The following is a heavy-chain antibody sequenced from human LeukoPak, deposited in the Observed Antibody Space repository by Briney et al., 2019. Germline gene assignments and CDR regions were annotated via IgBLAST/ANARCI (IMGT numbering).Heavy chain of an antibody. V-gene: IGHV4-59*08. J-gene: IGHJ3*02. CDR2: IYYSGST. Sequence: SETLSLTCTVSGGSISSYYWSWIRQPPGKGLEWIGYIYYSGSTNYNPSLKSRVTISVDTSKNQFSLKLSSVTAADTAVYYCARPLATILAFDIWGQGTMVTVSS. CDR3: ARPLATILAFDI. D-gene: IGHD3-3*01. CDR1: GGSISSYY.